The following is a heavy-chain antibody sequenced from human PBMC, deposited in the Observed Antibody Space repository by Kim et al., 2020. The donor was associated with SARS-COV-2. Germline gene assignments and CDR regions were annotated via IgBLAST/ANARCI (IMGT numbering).Heavy chain of an antibody. J-gene: IGHJ6*03. CDR3: AKSPLNYYDSSGYSPRGYYYYYMDV. CDR2: ISGSGGST. D-gene: IGHD3-22*01. Sequence: GGSLRLSCAASGFTFSSYAMSWVRQAPGKGLEWVSAISGSGGSTYYADSVKGRFTISRDNSKNTLYLQMNSLRAEDTAVYYCAKSPLNYYDSSGYSPRGYYYYYMDVWGKGTTVTVSS. CDR1: GFTFSSYA. V-gene: IGHV3-23*01.